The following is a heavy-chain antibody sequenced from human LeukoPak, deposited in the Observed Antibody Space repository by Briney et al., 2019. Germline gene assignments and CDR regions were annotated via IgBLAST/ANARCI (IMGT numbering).Heavy chain of an antibody. V-gene: IGHV1-18*01. CDR3: ARGGGTRVYYFDY. CDR2: ISAYNGNP. D-gene: IGHD1-1*01. Sequence: ASVKVSCKASGYTFTNFGVAWVRQAPGQGLEWRAWISAYNGNPNYAQKFQGRVTMTTDTSTSTAYMELRNLTSDETAVYFCARGGGTRVYYFDYWGQGTLVTVSS. CDR1: GYTFTNFG. J-gene: IGHJ4*02.